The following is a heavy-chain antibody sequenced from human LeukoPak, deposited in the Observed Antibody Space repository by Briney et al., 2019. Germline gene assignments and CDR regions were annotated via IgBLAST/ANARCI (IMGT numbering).Heavy chain of an antibody. Sequence: GASVKVSCKASGYTFTGYYMHWVRQAPGQGLEWMGWINPNSGGTNYAQKFQGRVTMTRDTSISTAYMELSRLRSDDTAVYYCARDGLVHDFWSGYYTGGYYYMDVWGKGTTVTVSS. CDR2: INPNSGGT. CDR3: ARDGLVHDFWSGYYTGGYYYMDV. D-gene: IGHD3-3*01. J-gene: IGHJ6*03. V-gene: IGHV1-2*02. CDR1: GYTFTGYY.